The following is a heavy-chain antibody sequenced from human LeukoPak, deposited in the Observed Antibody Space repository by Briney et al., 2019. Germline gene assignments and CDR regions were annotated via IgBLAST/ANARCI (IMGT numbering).Heavy chain of an antibody. CDR1: GFTVSSNY. V-gene: IGHV3-21*01. CDR3: ARVLIVGDTREDY. D-gene: IGHD1-26*01. Sequence: GGSLRLSCAASGFTVSSNYMSWVRQAPGKGLGWVSSISSSSSYIYYADSVKGRFTISRDNAKNSLYLQMNSLRDEDTAVYYCARVLIVGDTREDYWGQGTLVTVSS. CDR2: ISSSSSYI. J-gene: IGHJ4*02.